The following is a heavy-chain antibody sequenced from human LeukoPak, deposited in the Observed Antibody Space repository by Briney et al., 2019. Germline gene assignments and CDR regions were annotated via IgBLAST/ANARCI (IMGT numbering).Heavy chain of an antibody. Sequence: GGSLRLSCAASGFTFSSAGMTWVRQAPGKGLECVSTITGSAERTYYADSAQDRSNISRDYSKNTLHLQMNSLRVEDTAIYYCAKGPQLGSGYHPDYWGQGTLVTVSS. D-gene: IGHD3-22*01. CDR3: AKGPQLGSGYHPDY. J-gene: IGHJ4*02. CDR1: GFTFSSAG. CDR2: ITGSAERT. V-gene: IGHV3-23*01.